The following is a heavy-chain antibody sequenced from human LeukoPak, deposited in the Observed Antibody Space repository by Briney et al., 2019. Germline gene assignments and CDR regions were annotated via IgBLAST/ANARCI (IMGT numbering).Heavy chain of an antibody. CDR3: TRDSSYGDYSTAFDY. V-gene: IGHV3-33*01. CDR1: GFTFSTYG. D-gene: IGHD4-17*01. CDR2: IWYDGSNK. J-gene: IGHJ4*02. Sequence: GGSLRLSCAASGFTFSTYGMHWVRQAPGKGLEWVALIWYDGSNKYYADSVKGRFTISRDNSKNTLYLQMNSLSAEDTAVYYCTRDSSYGDYSTAFDYWGQGALVSVSS.